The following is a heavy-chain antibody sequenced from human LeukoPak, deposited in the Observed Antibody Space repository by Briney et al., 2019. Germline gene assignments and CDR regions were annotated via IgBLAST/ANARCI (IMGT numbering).Heavy chain of an antibody. J-gene: IGHJ4*02. CDR2: IYSGGST. CDR3: AKDLSDNSGWYRGVFES. V-gene: IGHV3-53*01. Sequence: PGGSLRLSCAASGFTVSSSYMSWVRQAPGKGLEWVSGIYSGGSTYYADSVKGRFSISRDNSKNTLYLQMNSLRDEDRAVYYCAKDLSDNSGWYRGVFESWGQGTLVTVSS. D-gene: IGHD6-19*01. CDR1: GFTVSSSY.